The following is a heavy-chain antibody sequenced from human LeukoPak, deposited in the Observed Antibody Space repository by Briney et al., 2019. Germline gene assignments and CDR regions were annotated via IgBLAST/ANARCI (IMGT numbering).Heavy chain of an antibody. CDR2: IYYSGST. V-gene: IGHV4-59*11. CDR3: AKDGGI. J-gene: IGHJ3*02. CDR1: GGSISSHY. D-gene: IGHD3-3*01. Sequence: PSETLSLTCTVSGGSISSHYWSWIRQPPGKGLEWIGYIYYSGSTNYNPSLKSRVTISVDTSKNQFSLKLSSVTAADTAVYYCAKDGGIWGQGTMVTVSS.